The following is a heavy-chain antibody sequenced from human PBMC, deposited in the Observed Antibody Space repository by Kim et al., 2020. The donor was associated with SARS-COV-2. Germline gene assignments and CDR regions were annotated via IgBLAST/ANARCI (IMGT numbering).Heavy chain of an antibody. Sequence: SETLSLTCAVYGGSFSGYYWSWIRQPPGKGLEWIGEINHSGSTNYNPSLKSRVTISVDTSKNQFSLKLSSVTAADTAVYYCARVGAAAEFSPDYWGQGTLVTVSS. V-gene: IGHV4-34*01. D-gene: IGHD6-13*01. CDR1: GGSFSGYY. CDR2: INHSGST. J-gene: IGHJ4*02. CDR3: ARVGAAAEFSPDY.